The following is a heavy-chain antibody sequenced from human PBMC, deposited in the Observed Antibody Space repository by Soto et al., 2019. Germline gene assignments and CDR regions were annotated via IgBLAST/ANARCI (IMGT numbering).Heavy chain of an antibody. D-gene: IGHD3-22*01. CDR3: ARDLDYYDSSGYSSGPFDY. V-gene: IGHV1-69*13. J-gene: IGHJ4*02. CDR2: IIPFFDTP. CDR1: GGTFSSYS. Sequence: SVKVSCKASGGTFSSYSISWLRQAPGQGLEWMGGIIPFFDTPNYAQKFQGRVTITADASTTTAYMELSSLRSEDTAIYYCARDLDYYDSSGYSSGPFDYWGQGTLVTVSS.